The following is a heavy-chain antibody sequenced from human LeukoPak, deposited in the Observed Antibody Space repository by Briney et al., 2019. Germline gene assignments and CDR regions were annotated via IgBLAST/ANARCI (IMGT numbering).Heavy chain of an antibody. V-gene: IGHV4-39*01. D-gene: IGHD3-3*01. Sequence: PSETLSLTCTVSGGSISSSSYYWGWIRQPPGKGLEWIGSIYYSGSTYYNPSLKSRVTISVDTSKNQFSLKLSSVTAADTGVYYCARHFWLVRPFPYFDYWGQGTLVTVSS. CDR2: IYYSGST. J-gene: IGHJ4*02. CDR1: GGSISSSSYY. CDR3: ARHFWLVRPFPYFDY.